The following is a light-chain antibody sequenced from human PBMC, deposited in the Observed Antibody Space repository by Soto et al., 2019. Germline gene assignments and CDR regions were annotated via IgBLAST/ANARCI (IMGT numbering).Light chain of an antibody. CDR1: SSDVGGYNY. Sequence: QSALTQPPSASGSPGQSVTISCTGTSSDVGGYNYVSWYQQHPGKAPKLMIYEVSKRPSGVPDRFSGSKSGNTASLAVSGLQAEDEADSSCSSYAFSNNFEVFGGGTKVTVL. CDR3: SSYAFSNNFEV. J-gene: IGLJ2*01. V-gene: IGLV2-8*01. CDR2: EVS.